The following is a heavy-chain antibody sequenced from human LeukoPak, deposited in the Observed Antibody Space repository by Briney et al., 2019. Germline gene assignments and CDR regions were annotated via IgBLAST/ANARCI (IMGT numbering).Heavy chain of an antibody. CDR1: GFTFSSYW. CDR2: INGDGSTT. CDR3: ARDFGELLNPLDAFDI. Sequence: RSGGSLRLSCAASGFTFSSYWMHWVRQAPGKGLVWVSHINGDGSTTTYADSVKGRFTISRDNAKNTLYLQMNSLGAEDTAVYYCARDFGELLNPLDAFDIWGQGTMVTVSS. V-gene: IGHV3-74*01. D-gene: IGHD3-10*01. J-gene: IGHJ3*02.